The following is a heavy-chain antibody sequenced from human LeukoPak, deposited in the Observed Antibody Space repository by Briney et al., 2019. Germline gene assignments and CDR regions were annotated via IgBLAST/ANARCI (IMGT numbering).Heavy chain of an antibody. Sequence: GGSLRLSCAASGFTFDDYAMHWVRQAPGKGLEWVSLISGDGGTTYYTDSMKGRFTISRDNSKNSLYLQMNSLRTEDTALYYCAKDWHYYGDDFDLWGRGNLVTVSS. CDR1: GFTFDDYA. J-gene: IGHJ2*01. CDR3: AKDWHYYGDDFDL. D-gene: IGHD4-17*01. CDR2: ISGDGGTT. V-gene: IGHV3-43*02.